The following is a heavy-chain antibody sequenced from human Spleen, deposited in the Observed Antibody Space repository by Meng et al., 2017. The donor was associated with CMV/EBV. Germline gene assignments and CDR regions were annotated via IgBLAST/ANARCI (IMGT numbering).Heavy chain of an antibody. D-gene: IGHD6-19*01. Sequence: GGSLRLSCAASGFSFSSHAMHWVRHAPGKGLEWVSAISGSGGSTYYADSVKGRFTISRDNSKNTLYLQMNRLRAEDTAVYYCAKADLAVAGRIWGQGTLVTVSS. V-gene: IGHV3-23*01. CDR3: AKADLAVAGRI. J-gene: IGHJ4*02. CDR2: ISGSGGST. CDR1: GFSFSSHA.